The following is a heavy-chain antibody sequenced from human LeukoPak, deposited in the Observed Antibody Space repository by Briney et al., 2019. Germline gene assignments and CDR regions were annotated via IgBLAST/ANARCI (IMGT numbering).Heavy chain of an antibody. V-gene: IGHV3-33*06. CDR2: IWSDGSNK. CDR1: GFTFNHYG. J-gene: IGHJ4*02. D-gene: IGHD4-11*01. CDR3: AKDAQRGFDYSNSLEK. Sequence: GGSLRLSCAASGFTFNHYGMHWVRQAPGKGLEWVAVIWSDGSNKFYAASVRGRFTTSREDSRKTVYLQMDSLTAEDTAVYYCAKDAQRGFDYSNSLEKWGQGTLVTVSS.